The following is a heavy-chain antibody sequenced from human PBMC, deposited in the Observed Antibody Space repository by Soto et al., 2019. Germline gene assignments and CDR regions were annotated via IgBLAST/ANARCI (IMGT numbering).Heavy chain of an antibody. D-gene: IGHD4-17*01. V-gene: IGHV4-4*07. CDR2: IHTSGST. Sequence: QVQLQESGPGLVKPSETLSLTCTDSGGSISRYYWSWIRQPAGKGLEWIGRIHTSGSTNYNPSLRSRVTMSVYKSKNQFSRMPSSLTAADTAVYYCVRIDYRHPHEPYYYCIDVWGQGNTVTVSS. J-gene: IGHJ6*02. CDR3: VRIDYRHPHEPYYYCIDV. CDR1: GGSISRYY.